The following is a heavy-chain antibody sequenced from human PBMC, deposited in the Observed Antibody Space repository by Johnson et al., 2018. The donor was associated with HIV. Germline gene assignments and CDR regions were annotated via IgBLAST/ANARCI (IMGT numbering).Heavy chain of an antibody. D-gene: IGHD6-13*01. V-gene: IGHV3-30-3*01. Sequence: QVQLVESGGGVVQPGRSLRLSCAASGFTFSSYAMHWVRQAPGKGLEWVALISYDGSNKYCADSVKGRFTISRDNSKNTLYLQMNSLRAEDTAVYYCAKTGAAAGLKDAFDIWGQGTMVTVSS. CDR1: GFTFSSYA. CDR2: ISYDGSNK. CDR3: AKTGAAAGLKDAFDI. J-gene: IGHJ3*02.